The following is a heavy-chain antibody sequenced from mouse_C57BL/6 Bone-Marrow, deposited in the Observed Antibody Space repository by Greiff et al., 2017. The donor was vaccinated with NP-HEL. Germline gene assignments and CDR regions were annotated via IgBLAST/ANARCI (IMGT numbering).Heavy chain of an antibody. J-gene: IGHJ3*01. CDR1: GYTFTSYW. CDR2: VHPSDSDT. Sequence: QVQLQQPGAELVKPGASVKVSCKASGYTFTSYWLHWVKPRPGQGLEWMGRVHPSDSDTNYNQKFKGKATLTVVKSSSTVYMQISSLTSEDFAVYYGAILRLGCAYWGQGTLGTVSA. CDR3: AILRLGCAY. D-gene: IGHD3-2*02. V-gene: IGHV1-74*01.